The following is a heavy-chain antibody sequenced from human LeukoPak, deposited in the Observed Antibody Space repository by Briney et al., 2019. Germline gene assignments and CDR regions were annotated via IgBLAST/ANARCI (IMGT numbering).Heavy chain of an antibody. V-gene: IGHV3-30*18. CDR1: GFTFSSYG. CDR3: AKDGMASGYSGYEDAFDI. D-gene: IGHD5-12*01. CDR2: ISYGGSNK. J-gene: IGHJ3*02. Sequence: GRSLRLSCAASGFTFSSYGMHWVRQAPGKGLEWVAVISYGGSNKYYADSVKGRFTISRDNSKNTLYLQMNSLRAEDTAVYYCAKDGMASGYSGYEDAFDIWGQGTMVTVSS.